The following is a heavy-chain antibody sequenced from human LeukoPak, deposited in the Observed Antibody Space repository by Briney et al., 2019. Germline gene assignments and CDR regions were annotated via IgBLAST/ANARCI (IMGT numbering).Heavy chain of an antibody. J-gene: IGHJ3*02. CDR3: ARDHQNYYDSSGYRRDAFDI. CDR1: GFTFSSYA. Sequence: PGGSLRLSCAASGFTFSSYAMSWVRQAPGKGLEWVSAIGGSGGSTYYADSVKGRFTISRDNSKNTLYLQMNSLRAEDTAVYYCARDHQNYYDSSGYRRDAFDIWGQGAMVTVSS. V-gene: IGHV3-23*01. CDR2: IGGSGGST. D-gene: IGHD3-22*01.